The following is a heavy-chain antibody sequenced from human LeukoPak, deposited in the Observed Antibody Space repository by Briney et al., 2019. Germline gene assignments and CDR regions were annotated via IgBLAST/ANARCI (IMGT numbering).Heavy chain of an antibody. V-gene: IGHV3-74*01. CDR1: GFTFSSCW. J-gene: IGHJ4*02. CDR2: IASDGSST. Sequence: GGSLRLSCAASGFTFSSCWMNWVRQAPGKGLVWVSRIASDGSSTTYADSVKGRFSISRDNAKNTLYLQMNSLRVEDTAVYYCARGRPHGNDYWGQGTLVTVSS. CDR3: ARGRPHGNDY. D-gene: IGHD4-23*01.